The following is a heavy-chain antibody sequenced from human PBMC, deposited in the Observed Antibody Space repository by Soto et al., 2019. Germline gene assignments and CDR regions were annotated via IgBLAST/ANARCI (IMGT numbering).Heavy chain of an antibody. CDR2: IYRSGST. Sequence: PSETMCHTWVVSGYSISSGYYLVWLRHPTGNGMVWIVNIYRSGSTYYNPSLKSRVTISAATSKNQFSLKLSSVTAADTAVYYCARAGAWQLPYHYLGLATLVSVPS. D-gene: IGHD2-15*01. CDR3: ARAGAWQLPYHY. CDR1: GYSISSGYY. J-gene: IGHJ4*02. V-gene: IGHV4-38-2*01.